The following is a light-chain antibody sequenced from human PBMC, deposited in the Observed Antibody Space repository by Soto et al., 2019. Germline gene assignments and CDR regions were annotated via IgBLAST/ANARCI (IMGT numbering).Light chain of an antibody. V-gene: IGLV2-23*01. CDR3: CSYAGSSTYV. CDR2: EGS. Sequence: ALAQPASVSGSPGQSITISCTGTNSDVGGYNFVSWYQQHPDKAPKVIIYEGSKRPSGVSNRFSGSKSGNTASLTISGLQAEDEADYYCCSYAGSSTYVFGTGTKVTVL. CDR1: NSDVGGYNF. J-gene: IGLJ1*01.